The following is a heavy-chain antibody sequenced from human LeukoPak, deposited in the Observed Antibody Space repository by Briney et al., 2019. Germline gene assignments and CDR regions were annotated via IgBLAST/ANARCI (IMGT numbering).Heavy chain of an antibody. J-gene: IGHJ4*02. CDR2: INSDGSST. Sequence: GGSLRLSCAASGFTFSSYWMHWVRQAPGKGLVWVSRINSDGSSTSYADSVKGRFTISRDNAKNTLYQQMNSLRAEDTAVYYCAKVEYSSGWFQEEYYFDYWGQGTLVTVSS. V-gene: IGHV3-74*01. CDR1: GFTFSSYW. CDR3: AKVEYSSGWFQEEYYFDY. D-gene: IGHD6-19*01.